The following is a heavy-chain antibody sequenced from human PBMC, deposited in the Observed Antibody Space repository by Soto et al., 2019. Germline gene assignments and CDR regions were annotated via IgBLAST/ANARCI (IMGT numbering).Heavy chain of an antibody. CDR3: AKGALATMVRGVSWFDP. CDR2: ISGSGGST. J-gene: IGHJ5*02. V-gene: IGHV3-23*01. CDR1: GFTFSSCA. D-gene: IGHD3-10*01. Sequence: GGSLRLSCAASGFTFSSCAMSWVRQAPGKGLEWVSAISGSGGSTYYADSVKGRFTISRDNSKNTLYLQMNSLRAEDTAVYYCAKGALATMVRGVSWFDPWGQGTLVTVSS.